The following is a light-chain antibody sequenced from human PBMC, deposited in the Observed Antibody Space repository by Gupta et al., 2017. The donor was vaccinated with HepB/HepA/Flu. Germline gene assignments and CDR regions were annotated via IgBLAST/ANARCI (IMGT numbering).Light chain of an antibody. J-gene: IGKJ2*04. CDR1: QSVSSSY. CDR3: QQYGSSPPCS. V-gene: IGKV3-20*01. Sequence: EIVLTQSPGTLSLSPGERATLSCRASQSVSSSYLAWYQQKPGQAPRLLIYGASSRATGIPDRFSGSGSGTDFTLTISRREQEDFAVYYCQQYGSSPPCSFGQGTKLEIK. CDR2: GAS.